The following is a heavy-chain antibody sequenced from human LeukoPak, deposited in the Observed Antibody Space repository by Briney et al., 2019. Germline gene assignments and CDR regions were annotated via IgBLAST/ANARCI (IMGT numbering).Heavy chain of an antibody. CDR2: IIPILGIA. CDR3: ARAEIKRAFDI. J-gene: IGHJ3*02. Sequence: SVKVSCKASGSTFTSYTISWVRQAPGQGLEWMGRIIPILGIANYAQKFQGRVTITADKSTSTAYMELSSLRSEDTAVYYCARAEIKRAFDIWGQGTMVTVSS. D-gene: IGHD3-16*01. CDR1: GSTFTSYT. V-gene: IGHV1-69*02.